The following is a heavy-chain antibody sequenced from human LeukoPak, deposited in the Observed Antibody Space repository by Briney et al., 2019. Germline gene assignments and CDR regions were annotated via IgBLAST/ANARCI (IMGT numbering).Heavy chain of an antibody. J-gene: IGHJ4*02. V-gene: IGHV3-33*06. CDR3: AKVTGDYYDTSGAFDY. Sequence: WGSLRLSCAASGFIFSSYGMHWVRQAPGKGLEWVARIWHDGSNDDYAGSVKGRFTISRDNSKNTFYPQMNSLRAEGTAIYYCAKVTGDYYDTSGAFDYWGQGTLVTVSS. D-gene: IGHD3-22*01. CDR1: GFIFSSYG. CDR2: IWHDGSND.